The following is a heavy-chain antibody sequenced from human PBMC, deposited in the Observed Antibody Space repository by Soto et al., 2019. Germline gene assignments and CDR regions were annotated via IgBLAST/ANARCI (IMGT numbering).Heavy chain of an antibody. Sequence: QVQLQESGPGLVKPSQTLSLTCTVSGGSISSGGYYWSWIRQHPGKGLEGIGYIYYSGSTYYNPSLKSRVTISVDTSKNQFSLKLSSVTAADTAVYYCARESASTVTTVTNTDYWGQGTLVTVSS. V-gene: IGHV4-31*03. CDR3: ARESASTVTTVTNTDY. D-gene: IGHD4-17*01. J-gene: IGHJ4*02. CDR1: GGSISSGGYY. CDR2: IYYSGST.